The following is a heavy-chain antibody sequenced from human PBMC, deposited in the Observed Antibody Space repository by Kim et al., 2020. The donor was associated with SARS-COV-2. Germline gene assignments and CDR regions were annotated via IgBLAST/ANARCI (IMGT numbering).Heavy chain of an antibody. J-gene: IGHJ6*01. V-gene: IGHV4-31*03. CDR3: ARDRYSTTPWDYSSGM. D-gene: IGHD2-2*01. Sequence: SETLSHTCTVSGGSISSGGYYWSWIRQHPGKGLEWIGFIDYSGSTYYNSALQNRVAISIDTSKKQFSLNLSSVTAADTAVYYCARDRYSTTPWDYSSGM. CDR2: IDYSGST. CDR1: GGSISSGGYY.